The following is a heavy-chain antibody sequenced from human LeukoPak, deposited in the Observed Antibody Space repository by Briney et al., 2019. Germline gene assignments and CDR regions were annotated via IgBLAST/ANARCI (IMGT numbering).Heavy chain of an antibody. CDR1: GFTFSSYW. D-gene: IGHD3-22*01. CDR2: INGDGSST. J-gene: IGHJ4*02. CDR3: ARGSWAYDSSGYYYPPFDY. Sequence: PGGSLRLSCAASGFTFSSYWMHWVRQAPGKGLVWVSRINGDGSSTSYADSVKGRFTISRDNAKNTLYLQMNSLRAEDTAVYYCARGSWAYDSSGYYYPPFDYWGQGTLVTVSS. V-gene: IGHV3-74*01.